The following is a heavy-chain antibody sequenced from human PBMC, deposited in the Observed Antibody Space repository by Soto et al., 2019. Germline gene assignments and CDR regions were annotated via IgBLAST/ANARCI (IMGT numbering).Heavy chain of an antibody. J-gene: IGHJ6*02. V-gene: IGHV3-30*18. D-gene: IGHD3-10*01. CDR1: GVTFSPFSSYG. CDR2: ISYDGDNK. Sequence: GGSLRLSCSDSGVTFSPFSSYGMHWVRQAPGKGLEWVALISYDGDNKYYGDSVKGRFTISRDNSKNTLYLQMNSLRAEDTAVYYCAKDIALVRGVIIDLDVWGQGTTVTVPS. CDR3: AKDIALVRGVIIDLDV.